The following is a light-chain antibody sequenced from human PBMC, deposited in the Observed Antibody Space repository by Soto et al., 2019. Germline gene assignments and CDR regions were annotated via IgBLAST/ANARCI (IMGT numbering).Light chain of an antibody. CDR3: KQQSNWTPQT. J-gene: IGKJ1*01. CDR2: DAS. CDR1: QSVDSY. Sequence: EIVLTQSPATLSLSPGERVTLSCRASQSVDSYLDWYQQKPGQAPKLLIYDASNRATGIPARFSGSGSGTDFTPTTSSLLPDDFAVSYCKQQSNWTPQTFGQGTKVDIK. V-gene: IGKV3-11*01.